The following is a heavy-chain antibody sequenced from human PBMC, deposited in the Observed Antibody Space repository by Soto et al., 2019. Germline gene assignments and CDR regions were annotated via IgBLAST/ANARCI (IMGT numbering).Heavy chain of an antibody. J-gene: IGHJ4*02. CDR2: IGPESGAT. D-gene: IGHD1-26*01. V-gene: IGHV1-2*02. CDR1: GYTFTGHY. Sequence: ASVKVSCKASGYTFTGHYIHWVRQAPEQGPEWMGEIGPESGATRYAEKFQGRVTMTLDPSSTTVYMELKNLSPDDTAVYYCGRGRSGQIAVVYCGQGTQVTVSS. CDR3: GRGRSGQIAVVY.